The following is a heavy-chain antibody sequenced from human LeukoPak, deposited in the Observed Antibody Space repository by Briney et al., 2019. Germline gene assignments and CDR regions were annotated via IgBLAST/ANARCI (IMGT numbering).Heavy chain of an antibody. CDR1: GFTVSSNF. Sequence: GGSLRLSCAASGFTVSSNFMMWVRQAPGKGLEWVSFIYSGGTIYYADSVKGRFTISRDNSKNTLYLQMNNLRAEDTAVYYCASYFGRSWGQGTLVTVSS. CDR3: ASYFGRS. CDR2: IYSGGTI. V-gene: IGHV3-53*01. D-gene: IGHD3-10*01. J-gene: IGHJ5*02.